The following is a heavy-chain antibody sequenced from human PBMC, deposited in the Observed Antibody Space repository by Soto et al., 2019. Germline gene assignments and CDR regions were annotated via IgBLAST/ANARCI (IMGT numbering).Heavy chain of an antibody. CDR3: AHRQRTVYFDY. V-gene: IGHV2-5*02. J-gene: IGHJ4*02. Sequence: QITLKESGPTLVKPTQTLTLTCTFSGFSLSTSGVGVGWIRQPPGKALEWLALLYWDDDKRYSPSLKSRLTNTKDTSKNQVVLTMTNMDPVDTATYYCAHRQRTVYFDYWGQGTLVTVSS. CDR2: LYWDDDK. D-gene: IGHD4-17*01. CDR1: GFSLSTSGVG.